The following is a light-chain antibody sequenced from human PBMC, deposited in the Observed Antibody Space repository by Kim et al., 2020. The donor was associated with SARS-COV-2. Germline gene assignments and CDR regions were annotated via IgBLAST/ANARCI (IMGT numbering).Light chain of an antibody. Sequence: PGQSITISCTGHSDVGGYKYVSWYQHYPGKAPKLMIYDVNKRPSGVSIRFSGSKSGNTASLTISGLQTEDEADYYCSSYTGSSTVVFGGGTKVTVL. J-gene: IGLJ2*01. CDR2: DVN. V-gene: IGLV2-14*03. CDR1: SDVGGYKY. CDR3: SSYTGSSTVV.